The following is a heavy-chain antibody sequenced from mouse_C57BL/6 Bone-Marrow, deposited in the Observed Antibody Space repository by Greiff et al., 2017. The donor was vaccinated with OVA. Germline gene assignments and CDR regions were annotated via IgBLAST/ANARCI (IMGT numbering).Heavy chain of an antibody. CDR3: TRGYSNYYAMDY. CDR1: GYTFTDYE. CDR2: IDPETGGT. Sequence: VQLQQSGAELVRPGASVTLSCKAPGYTFTDYEMHWVKQTPVHGLEWIGAIDPETGGTAYNQKFKGKAILTADKSSSTAYMELRSLTSEDSAVYYCTRGYSNYYAMDYWGQGTSVTVSS. V-gene: IGHV1-15*01. D-gene: IGHD2-5*01. J-gene: IGHJ4*01.